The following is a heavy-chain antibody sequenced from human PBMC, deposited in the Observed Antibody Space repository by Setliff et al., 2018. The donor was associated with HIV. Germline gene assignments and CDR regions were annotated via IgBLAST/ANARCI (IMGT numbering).Heavy chain of an antibody. CDR1: GGSISSSNYY. CDR3: ARASEGYTYGYGFDI. D-gene: IGHD5-18*01. J-gene: IGHJ3*02. CDR2: IYYSGST. V-gene: IGHV4-39*07. Sequence: SETLSLTCTVSGGSISSSNYYWGWIRQPPGKGLEWIGSIYYSGSTYYNPSLKSRVTISIDKSKNQFSLKVNSVTAADTAVYYCARASEGYTYGYGFDIWGQGTMVTVSS.